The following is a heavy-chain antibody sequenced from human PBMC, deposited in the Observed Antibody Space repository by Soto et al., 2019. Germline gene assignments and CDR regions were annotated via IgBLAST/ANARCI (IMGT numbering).Heavy chain of an antibody. Sequence: SETLSLTCAVSGGSIISSNWWSLGRHPPGKGLEWIGEIYHSGSTNYNPSLKSRVTISVDKSKNQFSLKLSSVTAADTAVYYCARDSLDDYSNYGKYYYYGMDVWGQGTTVTVSS. CDR2: IYHSGST. CDR3: ARDSLDDYSNYGKYYYYGMDV. D-gene: IGHD4-4*01. V-gene: IGHV4-4*02. J-gene: IGHJ6*02. CDR1: GGSIISSNW.